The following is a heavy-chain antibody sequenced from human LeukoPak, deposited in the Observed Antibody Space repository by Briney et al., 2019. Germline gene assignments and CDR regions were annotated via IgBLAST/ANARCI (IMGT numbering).Heavy chain of an antibody. Sequence: PGGSLRLSCAASGFTFSSYSMNWGRPAPGKGLEWGSSISSSSSYIYYADSVKGRFTISRDNAKNSLYLHMNSLRAEDTSVYYCASGYCSSARCHFDYWGQGTLVTVSS. D-gene: IGHD2-2*03. CDR2: ISSSSSYI. CDR3: ASGYCSSARCHFDY. CDR1: GFTFSSYS. V-gene: IGHV3-21*01. J-gene: IGHJ4*02.